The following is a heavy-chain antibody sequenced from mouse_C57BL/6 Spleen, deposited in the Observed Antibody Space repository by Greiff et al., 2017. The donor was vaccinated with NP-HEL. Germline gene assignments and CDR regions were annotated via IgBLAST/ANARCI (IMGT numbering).Heavy chain of an antibody. J-gene: IGHJ3*01. CDR1: GYTFTSYW. CDR2: IHPNSGST. Sequence: VQLQQPGAELVKPGASVKLSCKASGYTFTSYWMHWVKQRPGQGLEWIGMIHPNSGSTNYNEKFKSKATLTVDKSSSTAYMQLSSLTSKDSAVYYGARQDVGYPAWFAYWGQGTLVTVSA. V-gene: IGHV1-64*01. D-gene: IGHD2-3*01. CDR3: ARQDVGYPAWFAY.